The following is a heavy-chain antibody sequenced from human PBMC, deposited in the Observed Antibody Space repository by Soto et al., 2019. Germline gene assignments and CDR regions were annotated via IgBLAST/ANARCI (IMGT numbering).Heavy chain of an antibody. Sequence: GGSLRLSCAASGFTFSSYGMHWVRQAPGKGLEWVAVIWYDGSNKYYADSVKGRFTISRDNSKNTLYLQMNSLRAEDTAVYYCARDQLGTVGLDVWGQGTTVTVSS. V-gene: IGHV3-33*01. D-gene: IGHD7-27*01. CDR3: ARDQLGTVGLDV. J-gene: IGHJ6*02. CDR2: IWYDGSNK. CDR1: GFTFSSYG.